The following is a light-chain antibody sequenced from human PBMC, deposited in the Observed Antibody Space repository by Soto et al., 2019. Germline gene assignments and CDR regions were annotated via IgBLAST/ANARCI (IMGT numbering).Light chain of an antibody. V-gene: IGLV2-14*01. CDR2: EVA. CDR3: TPYSPGSSPVL. CDR1: SSDVGSHDS. Sequence: QSALTQPASVSGSPRQSITISCTGTSSDVGSHDSVSWYQQHPGKAPQLVIYEVAHRPSGVSDRFSGSKFGITAYLTISGLQAEDEADYYCTPYSPGSSPVLFGGGTTLTVL. J-gene: IGLJ2*01.